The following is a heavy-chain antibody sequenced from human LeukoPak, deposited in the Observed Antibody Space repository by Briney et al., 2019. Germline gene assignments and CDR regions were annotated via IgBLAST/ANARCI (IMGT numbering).Heavy chain of an antibody. CDR3: ARSDCSSTSCYVGDDWFDP. CDR1: GYTFTGYY. J-gene: IGHJ5*02. D-gene: IGHD2-2*01. CDR2: INPNSGGT. Sequence: ASVKVSCKASGYTFTGYYMHWVRQAPGQGLEWMGWINPNSGGTNYAQKFQGRVTMTRDTSISTAYMELSRLRSDDTAVYYCARSDCSSTSCYVGDDWFDPWGQGTLATVSS. V-gene: IGHV1-2*02.